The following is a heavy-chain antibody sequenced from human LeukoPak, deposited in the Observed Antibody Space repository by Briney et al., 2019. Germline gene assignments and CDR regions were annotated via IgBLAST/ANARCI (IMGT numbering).Heavy chain of an antibody. CDR3: AREKYYYGSGSYYNGNPFDY. Sequence: SQTLSLTCTVSGGSISSGGYYWSWIRQPPGKGLEWIGYIYHSGSTNYNPSLKSRVTISVDTSKNQFSLKLGSVTAADTAVYYCAREKYYYGSGSYYNGNPFDYWGQGTLVTVSS. CDR1: GGSISSGGYY. J-gene: IGHJ4*02. D-gene: IGHD3-10*01. CDR2: IYHSGST. V-gene: IGHV4-30-2*01.